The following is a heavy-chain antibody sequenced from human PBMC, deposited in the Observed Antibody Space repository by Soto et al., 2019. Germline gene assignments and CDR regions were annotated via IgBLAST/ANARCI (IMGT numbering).Heavy chain of an antibody. CDR2: ISYDGSNK. V-gene: IGHV3-30*18. J-gene: IGHJ5*02. Sequence: QVQLVESGGGVVQPGRSLRLSCAASGFTFSSYGMHWVRQAPGKGLEWVAVISYDGSNKYYADSVKGRFTISRDNSKNTVYLQRNILRAEDTAVYYCAKNYGGNSGDWFDPWGQGTLVTVAS. CDR3: AKNYGGNSGDWFDP. CDR1: GFTFSSYG. D-gene: IGHD4-17*01.